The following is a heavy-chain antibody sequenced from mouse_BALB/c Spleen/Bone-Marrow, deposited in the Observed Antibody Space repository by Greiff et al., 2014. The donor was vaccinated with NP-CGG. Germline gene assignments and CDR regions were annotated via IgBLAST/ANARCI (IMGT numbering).Heavy chain of an antibody. CDR2: IYPYNGGT. V-gene: IGHV1S29*02. D-gene: IGHD2-1*01. CDR1: GYTFTDHN. CDR3: SSPYGNYGAWFAY. Sequence: EVQLQQSGPELVKPGPSVKISCKASGYTFTDHNMHWVKQSHGKSLEWIEYIYPYNGGTAYNQKFNSKATLTVDNSSSTAYMELRSLTSEDSAVYYCSSPYGNYGAWFAYWGQGTLVTVSA. J-gene: IGHJ3*01.